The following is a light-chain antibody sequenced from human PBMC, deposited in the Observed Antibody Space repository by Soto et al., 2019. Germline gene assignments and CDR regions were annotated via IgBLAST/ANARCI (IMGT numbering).Light chain of an antibody. Sequence: DIQMTQSPSTLSASVGDRVTITCRASQSISSCLAWFQQKPGKAPKLLIYKASTLERGVPSRFSGSGSGTEFTLTINSLQPDDFATYYCQQYNSYSYTFGQGTKLEIK. CDR1: QSISSC. V-gene: IGKV1-5*03. J-gene: IGKJ2*01. CDR2: KAS. CDR3: QQYNSYSYT.